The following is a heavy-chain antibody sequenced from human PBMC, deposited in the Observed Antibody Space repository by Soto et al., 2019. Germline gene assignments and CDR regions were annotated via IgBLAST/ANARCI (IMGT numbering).Heavy chain of an antibody. CDR3: ARGSGENGFGY. J-gene: IGHJ4*02. Sequence: QVRLVQSGAEVKKPGSSVKVSCKASGGTFSSHVITWVRQAPGQGLEYMGGLIPMFGAPHFAERFLDRVAITADKTTNTAYLELNSLRSEDTAIYFCARGSGENGFGYWGEGTLVTVSS. V-gene: IGHV1-69*06. D-gene: IGHD4-17*01. CDR2: LIPMFGAP. CDR1: GGTFSSHV.